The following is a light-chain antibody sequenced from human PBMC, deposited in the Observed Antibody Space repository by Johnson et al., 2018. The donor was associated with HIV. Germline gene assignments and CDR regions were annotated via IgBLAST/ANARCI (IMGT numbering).Light chain of an antibody. CDR2: ENN. Sequence: QSVLTQPPSISAAPGQKVTISCSGSISNIGNNYVSWYQQLPGAAPKLLIYENNKRPSGISGRFYGSKSGTSATLGITGLQTGDEADYYCGTWDSSLSTHVFGTGTKVTVL. J-gene: IGLJ1*01. CDR3: GTWDSSLSTHV. V-gene: IGLV1-51*02. CDR1: ISNIGNNY.